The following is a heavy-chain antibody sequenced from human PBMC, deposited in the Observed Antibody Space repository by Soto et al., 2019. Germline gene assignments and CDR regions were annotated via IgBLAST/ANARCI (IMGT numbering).Heavy chain of an antibody. CDR2: IYYSGST. Sequence: SVTLYLTCTVSGGSISSGDYYWSWIRQPPGKGLEWIGYIYYSGSTYYNPSLKSRVTISVDTSKNQFSLKLSSVTAADTAVYYCARMTTVTSIIDYWGQGTLVTVS. CDR1: GGSISSGDYY. CDR3: ARMTTVTSIIDY. J-gene: IGHJ4*02. D-gene: IGHD4-17*01. V-gene: IGHV4-30-4*01.